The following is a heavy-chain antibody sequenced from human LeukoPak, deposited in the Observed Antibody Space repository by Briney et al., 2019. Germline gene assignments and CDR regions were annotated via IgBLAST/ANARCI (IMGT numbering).Heavy chain of an antibody. D-gene: IGHD4-23*01. CDR2: IRSKAYGGTT. CDR3: TRRDYGGNLGGGYYYYGMDV. J-gene: IGHJ6*02. V-gene: IGHV3-49*04. CDR1: GFTFGDYA. Sequence: GSLRLSCTASGFTFGDYAMSWVRQAPGKGLERVGFIRSKAYGGTTEYAASVKGRFTISRDDSKSIAYLQMNSLKTEDTAVYYCTRRDYGGNLGGGYYYYGMDVWGQGTTVTVSS.